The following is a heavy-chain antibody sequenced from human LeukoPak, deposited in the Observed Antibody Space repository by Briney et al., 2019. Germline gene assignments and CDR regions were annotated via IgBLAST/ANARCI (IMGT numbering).Heavy chain of an antibody. CDR3: ARAFKRSKIGVVVAATAGPLDS. Sequence: GGSLRLSCAASGFTFSDHYMTWVRQAPGKGLEWVSYISSSGANIFYADSVEGRFTISRDNGRSSLSLQMDSLRAEDTAVYYCARAFKRSKIGVVVAATAGPLDSWGQGTLVTVSS. CDR2: ISSSGANI. CDR1: GFTFSDHY. D-gene: IGHD2-15*01. V-gene: IGHV3-11*01. J-gene: IGHJ4*02.